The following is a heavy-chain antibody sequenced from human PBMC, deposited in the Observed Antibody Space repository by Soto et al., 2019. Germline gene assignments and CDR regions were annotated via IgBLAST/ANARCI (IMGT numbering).Heavy chain of an antibody. CDR1: GGSFSGYY. J-gene: IGHJ4*02. CDR3: ARKVLINYYDSSGYYFY. CDR2: INHSGST. D-gene: IGHD3-22*01. Sequence: QVQLQQWGAGLLKPSETLSLTCAVYGGSFSGYYWSWIRQPPGKGLEWIGEINHSGSTNYNPSLKNRVTISVDTSKNQFSLKLSAVTAADTAVYYCARKVLINYYDSSGYYFYWGQGTLVTVSS. V-gene: IGHV4-34*01.